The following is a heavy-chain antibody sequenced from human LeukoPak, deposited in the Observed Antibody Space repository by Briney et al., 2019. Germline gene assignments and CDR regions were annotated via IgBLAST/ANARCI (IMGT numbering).Heavy chain of an antibody. CDR1: GFTFITYW. J-gene: IGHJ3*02. CDR2: IKQDGSEK. CDR3: ASLLLCYGCSTSSDSFDI. V-gene: IGHV3-7*01. Sequence: GGSLRLSCAASGFTFITYWMSWVRQAPGKGLEWLANIKQDGSEKYYVDTVKGRFTITRDNAKNTLFLQMNSLRAEDTAVYYCASLLLCYGCSTSSDSFDIWGQGTMVTVSS. D-gene: IGHD6-6*01.